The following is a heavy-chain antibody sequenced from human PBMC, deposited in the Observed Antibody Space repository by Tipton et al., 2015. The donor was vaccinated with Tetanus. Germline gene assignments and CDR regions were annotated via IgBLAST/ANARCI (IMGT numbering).Heavy chain of an antibody. J-gene: IGHJ4*02. Sequence: SLRLSCAASGFISSSYGIHWVRQAPGKGLEWVAVSWYDGTDQYYADSVKGRFTLSRDNSKNTLYLQMNSLRAEDTALYYCAREADCSGGSCFSGDFDNWGQGTQVTVSS. CDR3: AREADCSGGSCFSGDFDN. D-gene: IGHD2-15*01. CDR2: SWYDGTDQ. V-gene: IGHV3-33*01. CDR1: GFISSSYG.